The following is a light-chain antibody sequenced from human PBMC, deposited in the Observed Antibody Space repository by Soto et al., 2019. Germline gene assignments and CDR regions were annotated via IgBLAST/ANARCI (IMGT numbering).Light chain of an antibody. Sequence: IVLTQSPGTLSLSPGERVTLSCRASQSVTTRLAWYQHKPGQAPTLLMSGASNRASGVPVRFSGSGSGTDFTLTITRLEHEDFAMYYCRPYGGSQITLGLGTRLEIK. CDR2: GAS. V-gene: IGKV3-20*01. J-gene: IGKJ5*01. CDR1: QSVTTR. CDR3: RPYGGSQIT.